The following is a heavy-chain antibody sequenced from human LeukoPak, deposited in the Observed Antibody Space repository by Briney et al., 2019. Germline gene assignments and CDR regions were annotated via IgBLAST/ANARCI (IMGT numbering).Heavy chain of an antibody. J-gene: IGHJ4*02. D-gene: IGHD2-15*01. V-gene: IGHV1-69*13. CDR3: ARVAGSGTMVVAEALGDYFDY. CDR2: IIPIFGTA. CDR1: GGTFSSYA. Sequence: ASVKVSCKASGGTFSSYAISWVRQAPGHGLEWMGGIIPIFGTANYAQKFQGRVTITADESTSTAYMELSSLRSEDTAVYYCARVAGSGTMVVAEALGDYFDYWGQGTLVTVSS.